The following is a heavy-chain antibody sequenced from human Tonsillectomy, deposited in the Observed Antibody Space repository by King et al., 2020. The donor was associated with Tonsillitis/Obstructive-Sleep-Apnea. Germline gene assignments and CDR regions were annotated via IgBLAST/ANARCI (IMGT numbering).Heavy chain of an antibody. CDR3: ARDLVGAPDYYCYGMDV. J-gene: IGHJ6*02. CDR2: ISYDGTNK. V-gene: IGHV3-30*04. Sequence: QLVQSGGGVVQPGRSLRLSCAASGFTFSSYAMHWVRQAPGKGLEWVAVISYDGTNKYYADSVTGRFTISRDNSKNTLYLQMNSLRAEDTAVYYCARDLVGAPDYYCYGMDVWGHGTTVTVSS. D-gene: IGHD1-26*01. CDR1: GFTFSSYA.